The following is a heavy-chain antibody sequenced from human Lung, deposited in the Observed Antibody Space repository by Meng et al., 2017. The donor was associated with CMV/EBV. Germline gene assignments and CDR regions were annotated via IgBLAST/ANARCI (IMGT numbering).Heavy chain of an antibody. Sequence: AQLPEAGPGLVKPAGPLALTFAVSGRSISSSNWWSWVSQPPGKGLEWIGEIYHSGSTNYNPSLKSRVTISVDKSKNQFSLKLSSVTAADTAVYYCASFPPPGKQWLVTDYWGQGTLVTVSS. J-gene: IGHJ4*02. CDR2: IYHSGST. CDR3: ASFPPPGKQWLVTDY. V-gene: IGHV4-4*02. D-gene: IGHD6-19*01. CDR1: GRSISSSNW.